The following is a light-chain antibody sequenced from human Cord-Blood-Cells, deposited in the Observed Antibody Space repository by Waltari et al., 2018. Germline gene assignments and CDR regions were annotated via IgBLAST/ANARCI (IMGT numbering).Light chain of an antibody. CDR2: DAS. V-gene: IGKV1-33*01. Sequence: DIQMTQSPSSLSASVGDRVTITCQASQDISNYLNWYQQKPRKAPKLLIYDASNLETGVPSRVSGSGSGTDFTFTISSLQPEDIATYYCQQYDNLPLTFGGGTKVEIK. CDR3: QQYDNLPLT. CDR1: QDISNY. J-gene: IGKJ4*01.